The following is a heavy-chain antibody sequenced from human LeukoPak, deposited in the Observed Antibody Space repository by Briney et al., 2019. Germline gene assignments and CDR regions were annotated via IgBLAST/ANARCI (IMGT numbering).Heavy chain of an antibody. J-gene: IGHJ4*02. CDR3: AKLQGSGPYYFDY. CDR2: ISVSGGST. V-gene: IGHV3-23*01. D-gene: IGHD6-19*01. Sequence: PGGSLRLSCAASGFTFSSYAMGWVRQAAGKGLEWVSSISVSGGSTYYADSVKGRFTISRDSSKNTLSLQLNSLRAEDTALYYCAKLQGSGPYYFDYWGQGTLVTVSS. CDR1: GFTFSSYA.